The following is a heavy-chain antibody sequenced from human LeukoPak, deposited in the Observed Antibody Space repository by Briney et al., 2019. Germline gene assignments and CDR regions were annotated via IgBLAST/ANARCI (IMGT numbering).Heavy chain of an antibody. CDR1: GGSISSGGYY. CDR2: IYYSGTT. J-gene: IGHJ4*02. V-gene: IGHV4-61*08. D-gene: IGHD5-24*01. Sequence: SETLSLTCTVSGGSISSGGYYWSWIRQHPGKGLEWIGYIYYSGTTNYNPSLKSRVTISIDTSKKQFSLKLTSVTAADTAVYYCARVVDHGYSDYWGLGTLVTVSS. CDR3: ARVVDHGYSDY.